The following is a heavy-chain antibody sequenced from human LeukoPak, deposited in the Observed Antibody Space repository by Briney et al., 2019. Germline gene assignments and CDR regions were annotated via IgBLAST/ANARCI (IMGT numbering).Heavy chain of an antibody. V-gene: IGHV3-53*01. Sequence: GGSLRLSCAASGFTVSSNYMSWVRQAPGKGLEWVSVIYSGGSTYYADSVKGRFTISRDNSENTLYLQMNSLRAEDTAVYYCARGKDRVLQDAFDIWGQGTMVTVSS. CDR1: GFTVSSNY. CDR3: ARGKDRVLQDAFDI. D-gene: IGHD3-10*01. J-gene: IGHJ3*02. CDR2: IYSGGST.